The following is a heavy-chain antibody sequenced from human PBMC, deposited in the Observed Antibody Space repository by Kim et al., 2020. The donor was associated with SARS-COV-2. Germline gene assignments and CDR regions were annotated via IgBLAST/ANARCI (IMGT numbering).Heavy chain of an antibody. CDR3: ARVGCSGGTCYFDY. CDR1: EFTFSRYW. CDR2: IKEDGSEK. D-gene: IGHD2-15*01. Sequence: GGSLRLSCAVSEFTFSRYWMSWVRQAPGKGLEWVANIKEDGSEKYYVDSVKGRFTISRDNAKNSLYLQMSSLRAEDTAVYYCARVGCSGGTCYFDYCGQG. J-gene: IGHJ4*02. V-gene: IGHV3-7*03.